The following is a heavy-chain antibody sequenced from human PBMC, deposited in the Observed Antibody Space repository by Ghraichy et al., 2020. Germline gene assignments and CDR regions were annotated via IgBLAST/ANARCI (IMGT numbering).Heavy chain of an antibody. V-gene: IGHV1-18*01. D-gene: IGHD5-18*01. CDR2: ISAWSDDT. CDR3: AKDVPQVDRNMVTEYYGMDV. J-gene: IGHJ6*02. CDR1: GYSFTSYG. Sequence: ASVKVSCKTSGYSFTSYGITWVRQAPGQGLEWMGWISAWSDDTHSAHNLQDRLTMTTDTSTSTAYMELRSLRSDDTAVYYCAKDVPQVDRNMVTEYYGMDVWGQGTTVIVAS.